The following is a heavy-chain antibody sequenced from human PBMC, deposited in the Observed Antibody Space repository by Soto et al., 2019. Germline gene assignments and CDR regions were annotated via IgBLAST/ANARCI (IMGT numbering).Heavy chain of an antibody. D-gene: IGHD1-20*01. CDR1: GFTFSSYS. CDR3: ASIFITGLHYYYYYGMDV. V-gene: IGHV3-48*02. Sequence: EVQLVESGGGLVQPGGSLRLSCAASGFTFSSYSMNWGRQAPGKGLEWVSYISSSSSTIYYADSVKGRFTISRDNAKNSLYLQMNSLRDEDTAVYYCASIFITGLHYYYYYGMDVWGQGTTVTVSS. CDR2: ISSSSSTI. J-gene: IGHJ6*02.